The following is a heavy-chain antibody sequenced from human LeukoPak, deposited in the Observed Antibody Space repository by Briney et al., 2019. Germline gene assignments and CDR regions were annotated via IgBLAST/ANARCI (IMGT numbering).Heavy chain of an antibody. CDR1: GFTLSSYA. D-gene: IGHD3-22*01. J-gene: IGHJ4*02. Sequence: GESLRLSCAASGFTLSSYAMSWVRQAPGRGLEGVSVISGSGGSTYYADSVKGRFTISRDNSKNTLYLQMNSLRVEDTAVYYCAKGPQVGSGYHPDYWGQGTLVTVSS. CDR3: AKGPQVGSGYHPDY. V-gene: IGHV3-23*01. CDR2: ISGSGGST.